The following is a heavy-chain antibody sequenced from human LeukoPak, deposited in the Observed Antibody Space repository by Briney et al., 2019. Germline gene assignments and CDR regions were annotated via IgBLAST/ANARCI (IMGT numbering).Heavy chain of an antibody. CDR3: ARPSSGSYSDY. CDR2: IYYSGST. J-gene: IGHJ4*02. Sequence: PSEALSLTCTVSGGSISSSSYYWGWIRQPPGKWLEWIGSIYYSGSTYYNPSLKSRVTISVDTSKNQFSLKLSSVTAADTAVYYCARPSSGSYSDYWGQGTLVTVSS. D-gene: IGHD1-26*01. CDR1: GGSISSSSYY. V-gene: IGHV4-39*01.